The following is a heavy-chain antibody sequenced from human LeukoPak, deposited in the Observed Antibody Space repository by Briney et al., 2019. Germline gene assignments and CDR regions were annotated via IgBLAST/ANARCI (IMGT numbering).Heavy chain of an antibody. D-gene: IGHD6-13*01. CDR3: ARAHYDSSWYEWGVGYYFDY. CDR2: IYYSGST. Sequence: LRLSCAASGFTVSSNYMSWVRQPPGKGLEWIGYIYYSGSTYYNPSLKSRVTISVDTSKNQFSLKLSSVTAADTAVYYCARAHYDSSWYEWGVGYYFDYWGQGTLVAVSS. J-gene: IGHJ4*02. CDR1: GFTVSSNY. V-gene: IGHV4-30-4*08.